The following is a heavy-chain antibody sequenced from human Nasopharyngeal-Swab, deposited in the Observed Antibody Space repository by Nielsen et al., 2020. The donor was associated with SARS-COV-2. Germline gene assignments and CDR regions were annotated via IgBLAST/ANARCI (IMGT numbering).Heavy chain of an antibody. J-gene: IGHJ4*02. V-gene: IGHV3-23*03. CDR1: GFTFDDYG. CDR3: AKDRYYGSGSYPDY. CDR2: IYSGGSST. D-gene: IGHD3-10*01. Sequence: GESLKISCAASGFTFDDYGMSWVRQAPGKGLEWVSVIYSGGSSTYYADSVKGRFTISRDNSKNTLYLQMNSLRAEDTAVYYCAKDRYYGSGSYPDYWGQGTLVTVPS.